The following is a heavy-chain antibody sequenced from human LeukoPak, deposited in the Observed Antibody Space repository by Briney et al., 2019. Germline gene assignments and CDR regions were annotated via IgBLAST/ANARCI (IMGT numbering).Heavy chain of an antibody. D-gene: IGHD3-10*01. CDR1: GDSVSSNSAA. CDR2: TYYRSKWYN. J-gene: IGHJ4*02. V-gene: IGHV6-1*01. CDR3: ARRYGSASSGTFDY. Sequence: SQTLSLTCAISGDSVSSNSAAWNWIRQSPSRGLEWLGRTYYRSKWYNDYAVSVKSRITINPDTSKNQFSLKLSSVTAADTAVYYCARRYGSASSGTFDYWGQGTLVTVSS.